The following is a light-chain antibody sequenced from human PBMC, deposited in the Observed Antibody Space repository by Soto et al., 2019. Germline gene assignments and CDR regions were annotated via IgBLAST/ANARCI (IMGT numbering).Light chain of an antibody. J-gene: IGKJ4*01. CDR1: QSFSSD. CDR3: QQRSNWPLVT. Sequence: EMMLTQSPTTLSLSPGERATLSCRASQSFSSDLAWYQQQPGQAPRLLIYDAANRATGITARFSGSGCGTGFTITISSLEPEDFAVYYCQQRSNWPLVTFGGGTKVDI. V-gene: IGKV3-11*01. CDR2: DAA.